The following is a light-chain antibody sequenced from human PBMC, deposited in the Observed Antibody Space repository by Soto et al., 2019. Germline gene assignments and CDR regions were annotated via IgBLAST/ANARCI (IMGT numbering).Light chain of an antibody. Sequence: QSALTQPRSVSGSPGQSVTISCTGTSSDVGGYNYVSWYQQHPGKAPKLMIYDVSERPSGVPDRFSGSKSGNTASLTISGLQAEDEADYYCCSYAGSDVFGTGTKVTVL. CDR1: SSDVGGYNY. CDR3: CSYAGSDV. V-gene: IGLV2-11*01. CDR2: DVS. J-gene: IGLJ1*01.